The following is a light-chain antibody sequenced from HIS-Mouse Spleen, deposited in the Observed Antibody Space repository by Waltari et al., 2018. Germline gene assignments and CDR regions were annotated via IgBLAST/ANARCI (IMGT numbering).Light chain of an antibody. CDR2: EGS. J-gene: IGLJ3*02. V-gene: IGLV2-23*01. Sequence: QSALTQPASVSGSPGQSITISCTGTSSDVGRYNLVPWYQQAPGKAPKRMIYEGSRRPSGVSNRFSGSKSGNTASLTISGLQAEDEADYYCCSYAGSSPGVFGGGTKLTVL. CDR3: CSYAGSSPGV. CDR1: SSDVGRYNL.